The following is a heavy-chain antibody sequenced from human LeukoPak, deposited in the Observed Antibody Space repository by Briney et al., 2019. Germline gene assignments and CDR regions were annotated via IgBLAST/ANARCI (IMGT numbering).Heavy chain of an antibody. V-gene: IGHV4-38-2*01. J-gene: IGHJ4*02. CDR3: ARYPDSGSGWPGWDY. CDR1: GYSISSGYY. D-gene: IGHD6-19*01. Sequence: SETLSLTCAVSGYSISSGYYWGWIRQPPGKGLEWIGSIYHSGSTYYNPSLKGRVTISVDTSKNQFSLKLSSVTAADTAVYYCARYPDSGSGWPGWDYWGQGTLVTVSS. CDR2: IYHSGST.